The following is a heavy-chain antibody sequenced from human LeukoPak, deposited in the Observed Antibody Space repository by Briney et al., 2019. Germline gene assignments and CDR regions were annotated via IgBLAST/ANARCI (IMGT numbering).Heavy chain of an antibody. CDR3: ATGDYSDSSGYYYDY. D-gene: IGHD3-22*01. J-gene: IGHJ4*02. V-gene: IGHV1-69*05. Sequence: GASVKVSCKASGGTFSSYAISWVRQAPGQGLEWRGGIIPIFGTANYAQKFQGRVTITTDESTITDDMELSSLRSENQAVYYCATGDYSDSSGYYYDYWGQGTLVTVSS. CDR1: GGTFSSYA. CDR2: IIPIFGTA.